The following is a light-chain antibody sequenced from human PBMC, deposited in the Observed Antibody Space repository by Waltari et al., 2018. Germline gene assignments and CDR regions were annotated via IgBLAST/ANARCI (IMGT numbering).Light chain of an antibody. CDR3: SSYTSSTTLLLI. J-gene: IGLJ2*01. CDR2: DVS. V-gene: IGLV2-14*03. Sequence: QSALTQPASVSGSPGQSITISCTGTSSDVGGYNYVHWYQKHPGKAPKLLIYDVSNRPSGVSNRFSASKSGNTASLIISGLQAEDEADYYCSSYTSSTTLLLIFGGGTKLTVL. CDR1: SSDVGGYNY.